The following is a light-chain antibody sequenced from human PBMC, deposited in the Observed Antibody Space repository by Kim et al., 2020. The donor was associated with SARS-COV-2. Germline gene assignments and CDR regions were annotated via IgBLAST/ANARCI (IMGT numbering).Light chain of an antibody. CDR3: QQYDTPPLT. CDR1: QDITNS. V-gene: IGKV1-33*01. Sequence: ASVGDRVTITCQASQDITNSLNWYQQTPGKPPKLLIYDASALETGVPSRFSGSGSGTDFTFTISGLHPEDFATYFCQQYDTPPLTFGGGTKVEIK. J-gene: IGKJ4*01. CDR2: DAS.